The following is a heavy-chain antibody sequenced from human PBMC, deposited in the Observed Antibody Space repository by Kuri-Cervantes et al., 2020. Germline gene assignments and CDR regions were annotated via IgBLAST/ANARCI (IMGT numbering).Heavy chain of an antibody. J-gene: IGHJ6*03. Sequence: ASVKVSCKAFGYTFTSYYMHWVRQAPGQGLEWMGIINPSGGSTSYAQKFQGRVTITTDESTSTAYMELSSLRSEDTAVYYCARSARSSYYYYYMDVWGKGTTVTVSS. CDR1: GYTFTSYY. V-gene: IGHV1-46*01. CDR2: INPSGGST. CDR3: ARSARSSYYYYYMDV.